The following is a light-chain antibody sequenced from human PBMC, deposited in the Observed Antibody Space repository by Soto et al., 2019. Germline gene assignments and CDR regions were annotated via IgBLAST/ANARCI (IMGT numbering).Light chain of an antibody. CDR2: GNI. J-gene: IGLJ1*01. V-gene: IGLV1-40*01. Sequence: QSVLTQPPSVSGAPGQRVTISCTGSSSNIGAGYDVHWYQQRPGTAPKLLIFGNINRPSGVPDRFSGSKSGTSASLAITGLQAEDEGDHYCQSYDSTLSARYVFGNGTKVTVL. CDR1: SSNIGAGYD. CDR3: QSYDSTLSARYV.